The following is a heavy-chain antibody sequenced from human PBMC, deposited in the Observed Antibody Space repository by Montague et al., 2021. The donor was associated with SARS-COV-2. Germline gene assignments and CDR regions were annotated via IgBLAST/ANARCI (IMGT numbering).Heavy chain of an antibody. J-gene: IGHJ4*02. CDR1: GGSISSGSYY. CDR2: IYTSGST. V-gene: IGHV4-61*02. Sequence: SLSLTCTVSGGSISSGSYYWNWIRQPAGKGLEWIGRIYTSGSTNYNPSLKSRVTISVDTSKNQFSLKLSSVTAADTAVYYCMRESLHLTGYYNDYFDYWGQGTLVTVAS. D-gene: IGHD3-9*01. CDR3: MRESLHLTGYYNDYFDY.